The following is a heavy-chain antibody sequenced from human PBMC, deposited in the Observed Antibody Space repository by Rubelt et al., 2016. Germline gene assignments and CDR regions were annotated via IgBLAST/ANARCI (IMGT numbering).Heavy chain of an antibody. V-gene: IGHV4-39*01. J-gene: IGHJ4*02. CDR1: GGSISSSSYY. CDR2: IYYSGST. CDR3: ASPGYSYEPGLDY. D-gene: IGHD5-18*01. Sequence: QLQLQESGPGLVKPSETLSLTCTVSGGSISSSSYYWGWIRQPPGKGLEWIGSIYYSGSTYYNPSLKSCVTISLDTSKNQFSLKRTSVTAADTAVYYCASPGYSYEPGLDYWGQGTLVTVSS.